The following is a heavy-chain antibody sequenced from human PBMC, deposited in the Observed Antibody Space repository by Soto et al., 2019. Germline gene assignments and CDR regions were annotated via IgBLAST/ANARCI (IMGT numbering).Heavy chain of an antibody. D-gene: IGHD6-19*01. V-gene: IGHV1-8*01. CDR2: MNPNSGNT. J-gene: IGHJ4*02. Sequence: QVQLVQSGAEVKKPGASVKVSCKASGYTFTSYDINWVRQATGQGLEWMGWMNPNSGNTGYAQKFQGRVTMTRNTSISTAYMELGRLRSEDTAVYYCARGPRNAVAGLIRGSLFDYWGQGTLVTVSS. CDR1: GYTFTSYD. CDR3: ARGPRNAVAGLIRGSLFDY.